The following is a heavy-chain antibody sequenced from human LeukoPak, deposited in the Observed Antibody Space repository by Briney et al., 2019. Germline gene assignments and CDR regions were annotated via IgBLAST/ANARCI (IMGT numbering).Heavy chain of an antibody. CDR2: IWYDGRHE. V-gene: IGHV3-33*01. CDR1: GFVLGNYG. CDR3: TRDATEYGDSHFGY. Sequence: PGGSLRLSCAASGFVLGNYGMHWVRQAPGKGLEWVAVIWYDGRHEYYADSEKGRFTISRDNSKNTLFLQMHSLRAEDTAVYYCTRDATEYGDSHFGYWGQGTLVTVSS. D-gene: IGHD4-17*01. J-gene: IGHJ4*02.